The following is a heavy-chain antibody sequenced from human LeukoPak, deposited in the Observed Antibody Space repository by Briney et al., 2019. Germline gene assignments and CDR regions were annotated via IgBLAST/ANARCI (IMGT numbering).Heavy chain of an antibody. CDR2: IYYSGST. D-gene: IGHD6-13*01. J-gene: IGHJ5*02. Sequence: SETLSLTCTVSGGSISSSSYYWSWIRQPPGKGLEWIGYIYYSGSTNYNPSLKSRVTISVDTSKNQFSLKLSSVTAADTAVYYCAGGGQQLVQGWFDPWGQGTLVTVSS. CDR1: GGSISSSSYY. CDR3: AGGGQQLVQGWFDP. V-gene: IGHV4-61*01.